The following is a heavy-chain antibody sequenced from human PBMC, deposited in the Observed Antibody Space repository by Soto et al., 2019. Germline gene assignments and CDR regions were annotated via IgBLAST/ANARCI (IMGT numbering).Heavy chain of an antibody. J-gene: IGHJ6*03. D-gene: IGHD3-3*01. V-gene: IGHV4-59*08. CDR3: ARHLFDSWKGYPYYYHMDV. CDR2: MYYSAMT. CDR1: GGSIRSHN. Sequence: QVQLQESGPGLVKPSETLSLTCSVPGGSIRSHNWSWIRQPPGKGLEWIGCMYYSAMTEYNPSLKSRVPISGDPSNHKVSLRLTSVTAADTAVYYCARHLFDSWKGYPYYYHMDVWGKGTAVTVSS.